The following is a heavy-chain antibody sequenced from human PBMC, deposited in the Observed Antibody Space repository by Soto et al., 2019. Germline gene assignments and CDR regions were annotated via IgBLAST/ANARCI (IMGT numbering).Heavy chain of an antibody. D-gene: IGHD3-10*01. CDR2: VWSAGSSK. V-gene: IGHV3-33*01. J-gene: IGHJ4*02. CDR1: GFTFSKYG. CDR3: ARSQGYYGSGRSSFDY. Sequence: QVQLVESGGGVVQPGRSLRLSCAASGFTFSKYGMHWVRQAPGKGLEWVVVVWSAGSSKYYSDSVKGRFTISRDNSKNTRDRQMNSLRADDTAVYYCARSQGYYGSGRSSFDYWGQGTLVTVSS.